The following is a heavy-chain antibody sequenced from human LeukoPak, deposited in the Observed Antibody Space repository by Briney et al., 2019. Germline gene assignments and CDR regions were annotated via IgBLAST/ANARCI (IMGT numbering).Heavy chain of an antibody. Sequence: ASVKVFCKASGYTFTSYGISWVRQAPGQGLEWLGWISTYNGNTHYAQKLQGRVTMTTDTSTTTAYMELSSLRSEDTAVYYCARGPSITLIRGGQWYYYTDVWGKGTTVTISS. J-gene: IGHJ6*03. V-gene: IGHV1-18*01. CDR1: GYTFTSYG. D-gene: IGHD3-10*01. CDR3: ARGPSITLIRGGQWYYYTDV. CDR2: ISTYNGNT.